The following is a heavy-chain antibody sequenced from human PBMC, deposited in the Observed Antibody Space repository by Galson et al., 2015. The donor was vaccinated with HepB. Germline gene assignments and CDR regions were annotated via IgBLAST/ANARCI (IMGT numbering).Heavy chain of an antibody. CDR3: TTGYGGPLYYYYGMDV. D-gene: IGHD1-1*01. CDR1: GFTFSNAW. V-gene: IGHV3-15*07. Sequence: SLRLSCAASGFTFSNAWMNWVRQAPGKGLEWVGRIKSKTDGGTTDYAAPVKGRFTISRDDSKNTLYLQMNSLKTEDTAVYYCTTGYGGPLYYYYGMDVWGQGTTVTVSS. CDR2: IKSKTDGGTT. J-gene: IGHJ6*02.